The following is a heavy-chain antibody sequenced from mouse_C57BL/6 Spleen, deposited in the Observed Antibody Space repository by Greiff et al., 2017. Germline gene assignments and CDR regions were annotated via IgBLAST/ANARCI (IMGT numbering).Heavy chain of an antibody. J-gene: IGHJ4*01. CDR2: ISNGGGST. D-gene: IGHD2-1*01. Sequence: VQLKESGGGLVQPGGSLKLSCAASGFTFSDYYMYWVRQTPEKRLEWVAYISNGGGSTYYPDTVKGRFTISRDNAKNTLYLQMSRLKSEDTAMYYCARLRINYRYAMDYWGQGTSVTVSS. V-gene: IGHV5-12*01. CDR1: GFTFSDYY. CDR3: ARLRINYRYAMDY.